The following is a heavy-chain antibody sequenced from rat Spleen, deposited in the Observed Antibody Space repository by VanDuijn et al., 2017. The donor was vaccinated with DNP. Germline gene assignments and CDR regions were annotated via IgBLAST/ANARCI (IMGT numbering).Heavy chain of an antibody. Sequence: EVQLQESGPGLVKPSQLLSLTCSVTGSSITSTYWAWIRQSPGNKMEWMGYIRFGGNTGYNPSLRSRISITRDTSKNQFVLQLNSVTTEDTATYYCARGLNYGGYIYSWYFDFWGPGTMVTVSS. V-gene: IGHV3-1*01. CDR3: ARGLNYGGYIYSWYFDF. D-gene: IGHD1-11*01. CDR1: GSSITSTY. CDR2: IRFGGNT. J-gene: IGHJ1*01.